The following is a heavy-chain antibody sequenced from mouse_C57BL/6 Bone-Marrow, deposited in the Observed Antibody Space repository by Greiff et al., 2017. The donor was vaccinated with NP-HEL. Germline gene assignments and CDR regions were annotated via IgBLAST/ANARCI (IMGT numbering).Heavy chain of an antibody. D-gene: IGHD2-1*01. V-gene: IGHV1-9*01. CDR2: ILPGSGST. Sequence: VQLRQSGAGLMKPGASVKLSCKATGSTFTGYWIEWVKQRPGHGLEWIGEILPGSGSTNYNEKFKGKATFTADTSSNTAYMQLSSLTTEDSAIYYCARSGFYYGYYFDYWGQGTTLTVSS. J-gene: IGHJ2*01. CDR1: GSTFTGYW. CDR3: ARSGFYYGYYFDY.